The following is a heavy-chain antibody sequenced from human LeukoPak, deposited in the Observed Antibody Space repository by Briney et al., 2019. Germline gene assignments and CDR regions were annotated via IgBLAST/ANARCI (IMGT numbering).Heavy chain of an antibody. J-gene: IGHJ4*02. CDR3: ARERGSGSYYYDY. CDR1: GFAVSTNY. V-gene: IGHV3-53*01. Sequence: GGSLRLSCAASGFAVSTNYMSWDRQAPGKGLEWVSVIYSGGSTYYADSVKGRFTISRDNSKNTLYLQMNSLRAEDTAVYYCARERGSGSYYYDYWGQGTLVTVSS. CDR2: IYSGGST. D-gene: IGHD1-26*01.